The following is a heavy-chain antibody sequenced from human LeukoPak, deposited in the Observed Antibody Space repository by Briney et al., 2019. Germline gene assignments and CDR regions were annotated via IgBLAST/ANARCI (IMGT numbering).Heavy chain of an antibody. CDR1: GGPISSGTYY. D-gene: IGHD6-6*01. CDR2: IYYSGST. V-gene: IGHV4-31*03. Sequence: SETLSLTCTVSGGPISSGTYYWSWIRQHPGKGLEWIGYIYYSGSTYYTPSLKRRVIISVDTSKSQFSLKLSSMTAADTAVYYCARLLQTGIAARHYYFDYWGQGTLVTVSS. J-gene: IGHJ4*02. CDR3: ARLLQTGIAARHYYFDY.